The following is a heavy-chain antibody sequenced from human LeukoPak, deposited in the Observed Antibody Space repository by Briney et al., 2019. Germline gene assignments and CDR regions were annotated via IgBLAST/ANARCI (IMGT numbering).Heavy chain of an antibody. D-gene: IGHD5-12*01. J-gene: IGHJ6*02. CDR1: GGSISSYY. CDR2: IYYSGST. V-gene: IGHV4-59*01. Sequence: KASETLSLTCTVSGGSISSYYWSWIRQPPGKGLEWIGYIYYSGSTNYNPSLKSRVTISVDTSKNQLSLKLSSVTAADTAVYYCARATNGMDVWGQGTTVTGSS. CDR3: ARATNGMDV.